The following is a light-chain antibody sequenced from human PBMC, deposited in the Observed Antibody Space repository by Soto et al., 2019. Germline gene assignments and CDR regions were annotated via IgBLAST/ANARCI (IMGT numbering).Light chain of an antibody. J-gene: IGLJ1*01. V-gene: IGLV2-11*01. CDR3: CSNAGTLEV. CDR1: SNDVGGYNY. CDR2: DVT. Sequence: QSVLTQPPSVSGSPGQSVTISCTGTSNDVGGYNYVAWYQQHPGKAPKIMIYDVTKRPSGVPDRFSGSKSGNTASLTISGLQAEDEADYYSCSNAGTLEVFGSGTNGTV.